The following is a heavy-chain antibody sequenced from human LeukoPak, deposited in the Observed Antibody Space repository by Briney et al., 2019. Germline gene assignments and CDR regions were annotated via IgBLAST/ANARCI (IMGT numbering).Heavy chain of an antibody. CDR1: GGSISSSSYY. V-gene: IGHV4-39*07. Sequence: KPSETLSLTCTVSGGSISSSSYYWGWIRQPPGKGLEWIGSNSGSTYYNPSLKSRVTISVDTSKNQFSLKLSSVTAADTAVYYCARGVDTAMVNYGFYYNWFDPWGQGTLVTVSS. J-gene: IGHJ5*02. CDR2: NSGST. D-gene: IGHD5-18*01. CDR3: ARGVDTAMVNYGFYYNWFDP.